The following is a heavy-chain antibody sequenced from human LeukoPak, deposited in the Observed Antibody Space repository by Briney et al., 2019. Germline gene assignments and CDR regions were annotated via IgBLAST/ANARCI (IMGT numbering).Heavy chain of an antibody. CDR2: INHSGST. CDR3: ARGHVSSDD. V-gene: IGHV4-34*01. D-gene: IGHD6-6*01. Sequence: SSETLPLTCAVYGGSFSGYYWSWIRQPPGKGLEWIGEINHSGSTNYNPSLKSRVTISVDTSENQFSLKLSSVTAADTAVYYCARGHVSSDDWGQGTLVTVSS. J-gene: IGHJ4*02. CDR1: GGSFSGYY.